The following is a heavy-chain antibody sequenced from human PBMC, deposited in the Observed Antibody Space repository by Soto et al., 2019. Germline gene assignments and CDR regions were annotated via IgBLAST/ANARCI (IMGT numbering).Heavy chain of an antibody. J-gene: IGHJ5*02. Sequence: AGSLRLSCAASGFNFTNHWMHWVRQAPGKGLVWVSRITSDGKSKAYAESVKGRFAISRDNAKNTVYLQMNGLTVEDTAVYYCARESGDWPLNWFDPWGQGTQVTVSS. CDR2: ITSDGKSK. V-gene: IGHV3-74*01. CDR3: ARESGDWPLNWFDP. CDR1: GFNFTNHW. D-gene: IGHD2-21*02.